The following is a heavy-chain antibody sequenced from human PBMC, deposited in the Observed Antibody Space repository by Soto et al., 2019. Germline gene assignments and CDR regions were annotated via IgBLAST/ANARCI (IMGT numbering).Heavy chain of an antibody. CDR2: IIPIFGTA. V-gene: IGHV1-69*01. J-gene: IGHJ4*02. D-gene: IGHD2-8*01. CDR1: GGTFSSYA. Sequence: QVQLVQSGAEVKKPGSSVKVSCKASGGTFSSYAISWVRQAPGQGLEWMGGIIPIFGTANYAQKFQGRVTITADESTSTAYMELSSLRSEDTAVYYCARGNVRMVYAIWGYSSYFDYGGQGTLVTVSS. CDR3: ARGNVRMVYAIWGYSSYFDY.